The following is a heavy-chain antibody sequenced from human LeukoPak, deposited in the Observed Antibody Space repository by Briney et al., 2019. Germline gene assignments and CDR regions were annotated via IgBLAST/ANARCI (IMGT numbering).Heavy chain of an antibody. D-gene: IGHD5-18*01. V-gene: IGHV3-21*01. Sequence: GGSLRLSCAASGFTFSSYSMSWVRQAPGKGLEWVSSISSSSSYTYYADPVKGRFTISRDNAKNPLYLQMNSLRAEDTAVYYCAREVYSYGLDAFDIWGQGTMVTVSS. CDR3: AREVYSYGLDAFDI. J-gene: IGHJ3*02. CDR2: ISSSSSYT. CDR1: GFTFSSYS.